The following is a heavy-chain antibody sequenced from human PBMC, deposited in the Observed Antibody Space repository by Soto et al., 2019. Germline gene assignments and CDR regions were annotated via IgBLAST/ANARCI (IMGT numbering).Heavy chain of an antibody. J-gene: IGHJ4*02. D-gene: IGHD6-19*01. CDR1: GFTFISSF. CDR2: INQDGGGT. V-gene: IGHV3-7*03. CDR3: ARYFRGSGRYFFDY. Sequence: GGSLRLSCVASGFTFISSFMGWVRQAPGKGLEWVANINQDGGGTYYVDSVEGRFTISRDNAKDPLYLQMNSLRGEDTAVYYCARYFRGSGRYFFDYWGQGTLVTVSS.